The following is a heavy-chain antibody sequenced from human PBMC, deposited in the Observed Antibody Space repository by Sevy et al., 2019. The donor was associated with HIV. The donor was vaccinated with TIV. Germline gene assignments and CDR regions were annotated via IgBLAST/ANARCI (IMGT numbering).Heavy chain of an antibody. V-gene: IGHV3-30-3*01. CDR3: VRAWGGVLRRSGLKTNFDY. CDR1: GFTFSSYA. D-gene: IGHD3-16*01. Sequence: GGSLRLSCAASGFTFSSYAMHWVRQAPGKGLEWVAVISYDGSNKYYADSVKGRFTISRDNSKNKLYLQMNSLRAEDTAVYYCVRAWGGVLRRSGLKTNFDYWGQGTLVTVSS. J-gene: IGHJ4*02. CDR2: ISYDGSNK.